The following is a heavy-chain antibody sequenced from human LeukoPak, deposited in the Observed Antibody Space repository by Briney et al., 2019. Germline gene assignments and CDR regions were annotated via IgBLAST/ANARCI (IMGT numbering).Heavy chain of an antibody. Sequence: PGGCLRLSCAASGFTFSSNGMNWVRQAPGKGLDFIAYISSTGATIYYADSLKGRFTISRDNARNSLYLQMNSLRDEDTAVYFCARANSLMVRGVISYFDSWGQGNLVTVSS. D-gene: IGHD3-10*01. J-gene: IGHJ4*02. V-gene: IGHV3-48*02. CDR2: ISSTGATI. CDR3: ARANSLMVRGVISYFDS. CDR1: GFTFSSNG.